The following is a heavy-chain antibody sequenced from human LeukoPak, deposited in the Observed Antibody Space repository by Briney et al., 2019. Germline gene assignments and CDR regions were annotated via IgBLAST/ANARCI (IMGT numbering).Heavy chain of an antibody. D-gene: IGHD6-13*01. J-gene: IGHJ4*02. CDR1: GYTFTNYG. CDR2: ISAYNGNK. CDR3: ARGWIAAAGPFFDY. Sequence: ASVKVSCKASGYTFTNYGISWVRQAPGQGLGWMGWISAYNGNKNYAQKLQGRVTMTTDTSTNTAYMELRSLRSDDTAVYYCARGWIAAAGPFFDYWGQGTLVTVSS. V-gene: IGHV1-18*01.